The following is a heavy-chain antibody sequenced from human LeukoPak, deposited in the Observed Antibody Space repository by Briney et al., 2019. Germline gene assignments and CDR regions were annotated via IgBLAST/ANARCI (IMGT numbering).Heavy chain of an antibody. D-gene: IGHD4-17*01. CDR2: IYYSGST. CDR3: AREDGDLIDY. Sequence: SETLSLTCTVSGDSISSGSYYWSWIRQPPGKGLEWIGYIYYSGSTNYNPSLKSRVTISVDTSKNQFSLKLSSVTAADTAVYYCAREDGDLIDYWGQGTLVTVSS. V-gene: IGHV4-61*01. CDR1: GDSISSGSYY. J-gene: IGHJ4*02.